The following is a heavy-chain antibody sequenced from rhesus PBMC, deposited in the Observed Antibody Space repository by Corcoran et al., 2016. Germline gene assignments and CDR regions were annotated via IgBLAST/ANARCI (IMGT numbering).Heavy chain of an antibody. CDR1: GGSISDAYY. Sequence: QVQLQESGPGLVKPSETLSLTCAVSGGSISDAYYWSWIRQPPGKGLEWIGYIYVSGGGTNYNPSLKNRVTMSIDTAKNQFSRKLSSVTAAETAVYYCAREGAGTALFFDWGQGVLVTVSS. V-gene: IGHV4-106*01. CDR3: AREGAGTALFFD. D-gene: IGHD1-20*01. J-gene: IGHJ4*01. CDR2: IYVSGGGT.